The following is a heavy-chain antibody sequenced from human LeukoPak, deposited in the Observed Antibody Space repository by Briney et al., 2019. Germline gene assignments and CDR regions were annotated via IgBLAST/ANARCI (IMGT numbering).Heavy chain of an antibody. CDR1: GGSISSYD. V-gene: IGHV4-59*08. Sequence: SETLSLTCTVSGGSISSYDWSWIWQPPGKGLEWIGYIYYSGNANYNPSLKSRVTISVDTSRNQFSLKPSSVTDADTAVYYCARLAVFGVVIIPDAFEIWGQGTMVTVSS. CDR3: ARLAVFGVVIIPDAFEI. CDR2: IYYSGNA. J-gene: IGHJ3*02. D-gene: IGHD3-3*01.